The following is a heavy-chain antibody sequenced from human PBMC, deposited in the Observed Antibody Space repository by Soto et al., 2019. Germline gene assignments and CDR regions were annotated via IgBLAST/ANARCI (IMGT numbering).Heavy chain of an antibody. CDR3: ARRYGGNFDY. CDR2: IYYSGST. Sequence: QVQLQESGPGLVKPSQTLSLTCTVSGGSISSGGYYWSWIRQHPGKGLEWIGYIYYSGSTYYNPSLKNRVTISVDTSKTQCSLKLSSVTAADTAVYYCARRYGGNFDYWGQGTLVTVSS. CDR1: GGSISSGGYY. V-gene: IGHV4-31*03. D-gene: IGHD2-15*01. J-gene: IGHJ4*02.